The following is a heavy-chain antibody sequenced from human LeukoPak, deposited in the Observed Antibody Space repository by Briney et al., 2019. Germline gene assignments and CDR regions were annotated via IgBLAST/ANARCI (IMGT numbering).Heavy chain of an antibody. J-gene: IGHJ6*03. V-gene: IGHV4-59*01. CDR2: IYYSGST. D-gene: IGHD2-15*01. CDR3: AGVATDCSGGSCYSSYYMDV. Sequence: SETLSLTCTVSGGSISSYYWSWIRQPPGKGLEWIGYIYYSGSTNYNPSLKSRVTISVDTSKNQFSLKLSSVTAADTAVYYCAGVATDCSGGSCYSSYYMDVWGKGTTVTVSS. CDR1: GGSISSYY.